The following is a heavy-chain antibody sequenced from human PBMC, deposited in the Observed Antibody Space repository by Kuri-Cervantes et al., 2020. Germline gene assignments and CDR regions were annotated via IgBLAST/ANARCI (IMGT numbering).Heavy chain of an antibody. D-gene: IGHD5-18*01. V-gene: IGHV3-48*03. Sequence: GGSLRLSCAVSGFTFSSYEMNWVRQAPGKGPEWLSYISSSGSTIYYADSVKGRFTISRDNAKNSLYLQMNSLRAEDTALYYCARVDGYSFGYFDYWGQGTLVTVSS. CDR2: ISSSGSTI. CDR1: GFTFSSYE. CDR3: ARVDGYSFGYFDY. J-gene: IGHJ4*02.